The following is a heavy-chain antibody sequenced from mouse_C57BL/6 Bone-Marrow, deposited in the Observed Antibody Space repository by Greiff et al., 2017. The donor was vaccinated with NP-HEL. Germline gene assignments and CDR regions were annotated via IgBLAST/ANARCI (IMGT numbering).Heavy chain of an antibody. J-gene: IGHJ4*01. CDR3: ARHVDYCSSYGLPCAMDY. Sequence: EVQVVESGGDLVKPGGSLKLSCAASGFTFSSYGMSWVRQTPDKRLEWVATISSGGSYTYYPDSVKGRFTISRDNAKNTLYLQMSSLKSEDTAMYYCARHVDYCSSYGLPCAMDYWGQGTSVTVSS. CDR2: ISSGGSYT. D-gene: IGHD1-1*01. CDR1: GFTFSSYG. V-gene: IGHV5-6*01.